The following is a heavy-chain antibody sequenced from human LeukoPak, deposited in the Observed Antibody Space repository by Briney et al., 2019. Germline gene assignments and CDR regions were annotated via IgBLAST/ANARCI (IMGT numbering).Heavy chain of an antibody. J-gene: IGHJ5*02. Sequence: GGSLRLSCAASGFTFSSYTMSWVRQVPGKGLEWVSGIGGTDGSTYYADSVEGRFTISRDNSKNTLYLQVDSLRAEDTAVYYCVGGGGSGYNDHWGQGTLVTVSS. CDR3: VGGGGSGYNDH. CDR2: IGGTDGST. D-gene: IGHD3-22*01. V-gene: IGHV3-23*01. CDR1: GFTFSSYT.